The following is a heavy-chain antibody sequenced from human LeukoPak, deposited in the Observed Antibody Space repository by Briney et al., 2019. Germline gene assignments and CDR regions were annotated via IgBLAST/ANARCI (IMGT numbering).Heavy chain of an antibody. D-gene: IGHD1-1*01. J-gene: IGHJ4*02. CDR1: GGSFSGYY. CDR2: IYYSGST. Sequence: SETLSLTCAVYGGSFSGYYWSWIRQHPGKGLEWIGYIYYSGSTYYNPSLKSRVTISVDTSKNQSSLKLSSVTAADTAVYYCARGPLRTTMTRGYYFDYWGQGTLVTVSS. CDR3: ARGPLRTTMTRGYYFDY. V-gene: IGHV4-31*11.